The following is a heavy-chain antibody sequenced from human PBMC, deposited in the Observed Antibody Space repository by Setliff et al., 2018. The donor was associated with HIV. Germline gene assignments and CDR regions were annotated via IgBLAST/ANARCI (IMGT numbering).Heavy chain of an antibody. J-gene: IGHJ4*02. Sequence: GSLRLSCASSGFTFSSYALHWVRQAPGKGLEWVAGVSHDGRNKYYGDSVKGRFTISRDNAKNSLYLQMNGLRAEDTAVYYCARDPGITAKPFYFDCWGQGTLVTVSS. CDR1: GFTFSSYA. CDR2: VSHDGRNK. D-gene: IGHD1-20*01. CDR3: ARDPGITAKPFYFDC. V-gene: IGHV3-30*04.